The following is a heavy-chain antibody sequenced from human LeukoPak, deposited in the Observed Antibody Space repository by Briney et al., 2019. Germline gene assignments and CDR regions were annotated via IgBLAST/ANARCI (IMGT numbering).Heavy chain of an antibody. CDR1: GHTFIGYY. CDR3: ARAPAGGPLRFFDY. V-gene: IGHV1-2*02. CDR2: INPNNGGT. J-gene: IGHJ4*02. Sequence: GSSVKVSCKASGHTFIGYYMHWVRQAPGQGLEWMGWINPNNGGTNYAQMFQGRVTMTRDTSITTVYMELSSLRSDDTAVYYCARAPAGGPLRFFDYWGLGTLVTVSS. D-gene: IGHD3-3*01.